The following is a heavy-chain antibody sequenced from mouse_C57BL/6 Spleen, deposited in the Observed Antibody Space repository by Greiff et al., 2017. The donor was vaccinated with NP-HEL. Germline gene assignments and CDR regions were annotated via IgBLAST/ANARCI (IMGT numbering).Heavy chain of an antibody. CDR3: ARDPSLDYDYAYYFDD. D-gene: IGHD2-4*01. J-gene: IGHJ2*01. CDR2: ISYAGSN. Sequence: EVKLMESGPGFVQPSQSLSLTCSVTGFSITGGYFWNWLRPFPGNKLEWVGYISYAGSNNYNSSLKNRISITSDTSKNQFYLKLNAVTTEDTATYYCARDPSLDYDYAYYFDDRGKGTTLTVSS. CDR1: GFSITGGYF. V-gene: IGHV3-6*01.